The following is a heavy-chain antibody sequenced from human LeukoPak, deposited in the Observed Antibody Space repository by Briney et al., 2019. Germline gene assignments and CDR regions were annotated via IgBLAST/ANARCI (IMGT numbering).Heavy chain of an antibody. CDR1: GFTFSSYG. CDR3: ARELGILTGYPSYYYYGMDV. V-gene: IGHV3-33*01. D-gene: IGHD3-9*01. Sequence: GRSLRLSCAASGFTFSSYGMHWVRQAPGKGLEWVAVIWYDGSNKYYADSVKGRFTISRDNSKNTLYLQMNSLRAEDTAVYYCARELGILTGYPSYYYYGMDVWGQGTTVTVSS. CDR2: IWYDGSNK. J-gene: IGHJ6*02.